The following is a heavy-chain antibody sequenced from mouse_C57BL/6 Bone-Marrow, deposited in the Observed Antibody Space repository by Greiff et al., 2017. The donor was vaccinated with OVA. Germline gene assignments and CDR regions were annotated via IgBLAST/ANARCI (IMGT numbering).Heavy chain of an antibody. Sequence: QVQLQQPGAELVKPGASVKLSCKASGYTFTSYWMHWVKQRPGQGLEWIGMIHPNSGSTNYNEKFKSKATLTVDKSSSTAYMQRSSLTSEDSAVYYCARRAYYSNYGFAYWGQGTLVTVSA. CDR1: GYTFTSYW. CDR3: ARRAYYSNYGFAY. V-gene: IGHV1-64*01. D-gene: IGHD2-5*01. J-gene: IGHJ3*01. CDR2: IHPNSGST.